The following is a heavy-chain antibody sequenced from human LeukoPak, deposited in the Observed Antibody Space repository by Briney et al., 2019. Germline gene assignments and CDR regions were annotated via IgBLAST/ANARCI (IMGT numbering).Heavy chain of an antibody. D-gene: IGHD3-10*01. V-gene: IGHV3-30*02. CDR2: IRYDGSNK. Sequence: GGSLRLSCAASGFTFSSYGMHWVRQAPGKGLEWVAFIRYDGSNKYYADSVKGRFTISRDNSKNTLYLQMNSLRAEDTAVYYCAKDMKTYYYGSGSYLDYWGQGTLVTVSS. J-gene: IGHJ4*02. CDR3: AKDMKTYYYGSGSYLDY. CDR1: GFTFSSYG.